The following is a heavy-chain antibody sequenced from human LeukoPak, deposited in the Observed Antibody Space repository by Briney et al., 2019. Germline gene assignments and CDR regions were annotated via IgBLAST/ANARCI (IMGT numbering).Heavy chain of an antibody. D-gene: IGHD3-3*01. J-gene: IGHJ6*03. CDR3: ARGGTYYDFWSGYYDGYYMDV. CDR1: GYIFTGYY. V-gene: IGHV1-2*02. CDR2: INPNSGDT. Sequence: GASVKVSCKASGYIFTGYYMHWVRQAPGQGLGWMGWINPNSGDTNYAQKFQGRVTMTRDTSVSTAYMELRSLRSDDTAVYYCARGGTYYDFWSGYYDGYYMDVWGKGTTVTVSS.